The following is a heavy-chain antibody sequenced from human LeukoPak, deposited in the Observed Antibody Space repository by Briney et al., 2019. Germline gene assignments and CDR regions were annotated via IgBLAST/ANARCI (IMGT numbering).Heavy chain of an antibody. CDR3: ARRGARGYYYMDV. CDR2: IIPILGIA. CDR1: GGTFNSYT. D-gene: IGHD1-26*01. Sequence: SVKVSCKASGGTFNSYTISWVRQAPGQGLEWMGRIIPILGIANYAQKFQGRVTITADKSTSTAYMELSSLRSEDTAVYYCARRGARGYYYMDVWGKGTTVTVSS. J-gene: IGHJ6*03. V-gene: IGHV1-69*02.